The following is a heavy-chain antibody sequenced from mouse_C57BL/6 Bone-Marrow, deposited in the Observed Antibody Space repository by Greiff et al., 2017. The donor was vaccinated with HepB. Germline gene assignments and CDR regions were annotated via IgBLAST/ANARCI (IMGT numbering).Heavy chain of an antibody. D-gene: IGHD6-5*01. V-gene: IGHV7-3*01. CDR2: IRNKANGYTT. J-gene: IGHJ1*03. CDR1: GFTFTDYY. CDR3: ARSLSRGYFDV. Sequence: EVQVVESGGGLVQPGGSLSLSCAASGFTFTDYYMSWVRQPPGKALEWLGFIRNKANGYTTEYSASVKGRFTISRDNSQSILYLQMNALRAEDSATYYCARSLSRGYFDVWGTGTTVTVSS.